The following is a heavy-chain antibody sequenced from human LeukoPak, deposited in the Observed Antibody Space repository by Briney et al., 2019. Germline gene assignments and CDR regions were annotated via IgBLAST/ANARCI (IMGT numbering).Heavy chain of an antibody. CDR1: GGTFSSYA. CDR3: ASGVGSSGWYTDLDY. D-gene: IGHD6-19*01. Sequence: SVKVSCKASGGTFSSYAISWVRQAPGQGLEWMGGIIPIFGTANYAQKFQGRVTITTDESTSTAYMELSSLRSEDTAVYYCASGVGSSGWYTDLDYWGQGTLVTVSS. CDR2: IIPIFGTA. J-gene: IGHJ4*02. V-gene: IGHV1-69*05.